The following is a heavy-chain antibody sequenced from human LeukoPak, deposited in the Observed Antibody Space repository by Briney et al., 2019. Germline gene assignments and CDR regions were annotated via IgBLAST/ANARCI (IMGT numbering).Heavy chain of an antibody. V-gene: IGHV3-48*03. J-gene: IGHJ4*02. CDR2: ISSSGSTI. CDR3: ARFYDSSGYYRDY. D-gene: IGHD3-22*01. Sequence: PGGSLRLPCAASGFTFSSYEMNWVRQAPGKGLEWVSYISSSGSTIYYADSVKGRFTISRDNSKNTLYLQMNSLRAEDTAVYYCARFYDSSGYYRDYWGQGTLVTVSS. CDR1: GFTFSSYE.